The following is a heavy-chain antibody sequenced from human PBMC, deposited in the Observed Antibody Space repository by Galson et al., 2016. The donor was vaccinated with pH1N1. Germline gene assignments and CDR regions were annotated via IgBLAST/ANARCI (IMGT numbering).Heavy chain of an antibody. CDR2: IYQSGRS. CDR3: ARVFLEGLYGHSTGVFDY. D-gene: IGHD2-2*01. CDR1: GYSINSNNY. J-gene: IGHJ4*02. Sequence: SETLSLTCGVSGYSINSNNYWGWIRQSPGKGLEWIGSIYQSGRSYYNPSPQSRFAISVDSSKNLFSLNLTSVTAADPAVYYCARVFLEGLYGHSTGVFDYWGQGTLVAVSS. V-gene: IGHV4-38-2*01.